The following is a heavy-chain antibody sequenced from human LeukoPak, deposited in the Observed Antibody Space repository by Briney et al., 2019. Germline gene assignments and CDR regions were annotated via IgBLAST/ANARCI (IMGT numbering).Heavy chain of an antibody. J-gene: IGHJ4*01. CDR1: GFTFSSYD. V-gene: IGHV3-48*03. D-gene: IGHD3-3*01. CDR3: AREIVPYYDFWSVYVAGIVDY. Sequence: PGGSLRLSCAASGFTFSSYDMNWVRQAPGKGLEWVSYISSRGSTIYYADSVKGRFTISRDNAKNSLYLQMSSRRSKDTAVYYCAREIVPYYDFWSVYVAGIVDYCGHRTLGTVSS. CDR2: ISSRGSTI.